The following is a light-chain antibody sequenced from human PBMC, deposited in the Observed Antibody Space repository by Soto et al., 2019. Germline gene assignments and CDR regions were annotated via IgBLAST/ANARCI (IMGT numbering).Light chain of an antibody. J-gene: IGKJ1*01. CDR3: QPYNSYSRT. CDR2: AAS. CDR1: QSISSY. Sequence: DIQMTQSPSSLSASVLYRVTITCRASQSISSYLNWYQQKPGKAPNLLIYAASSLQSGVPSRLSGSGSGTEFTLTISSLQPDDFATYYCQPYNSYSRTFGQGTKVDIK. V-gene: IGKV1-5*01.